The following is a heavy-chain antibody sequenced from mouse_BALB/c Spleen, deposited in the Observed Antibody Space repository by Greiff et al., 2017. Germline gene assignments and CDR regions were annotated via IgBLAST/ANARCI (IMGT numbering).Heavy chain of an antibody. CDR3: ARDGYLGWFAY. J-gene: IGHJ3*01. V-gene: IGHV1-4*01. Sequence: VMLVESGAELARPGASVKMSCKASGYTFTSYTMHWVKQRPGQGLEWIGYINPSSGYTNYNQKFKDKATLTADKSSSTAYMQLSSLTSEDSAVYYCARDGYLGWFAYWGQGTLVTVSA. CDR1: GYTFTSYT. D-gene: IGHD2-3*01. CDR2: INPSSGYT.